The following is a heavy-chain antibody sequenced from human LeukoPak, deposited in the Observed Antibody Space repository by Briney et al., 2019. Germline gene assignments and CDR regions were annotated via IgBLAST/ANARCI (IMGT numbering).Heavy chain of an antibody. D-gene: IGHD3-10*01. Sequence: PGGSLGLSCAASGFTFDDYAMHWVRQAPGKGLEWVSGISWNSGSIGYADSVKGRFTISRDNAKNSLYLQMNSLRAEDTALYYCAKAESYGSGSDAFDIWGQGTMVTVSS. CDR2: ISWNSGSI. CDR3: AKAESYGSGSDAFDI. CDR1: GFTFDDYA. J-gene: IGHJ3*02. V-gene: IGHV3-9*01.